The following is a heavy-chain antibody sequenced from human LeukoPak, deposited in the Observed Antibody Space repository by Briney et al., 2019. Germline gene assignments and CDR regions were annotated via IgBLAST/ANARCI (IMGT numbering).Heavy chain of an antibody. CDR2: ISAYNGNT. CDR1: GYTFTSYG. D-gene: IGHD2-15*01. J-gene: IGHJ5*02. V-gene: IGHV1-18*01. Sequence: ASVKVSCKASGYTFTSYGISWVRQAPGQGLEWMGWISAYNGNTNYAQKLQGRVTMTTDTPTRTGYMELRNLRADDTAVYYCARSGDSKWFDPWGQGTLVTVSS. CDR3: ARSGDSKWFDP.